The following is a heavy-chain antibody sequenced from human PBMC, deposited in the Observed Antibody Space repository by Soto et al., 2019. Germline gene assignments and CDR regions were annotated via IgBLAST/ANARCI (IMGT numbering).Heavy chain of an antibody. J-gene: IGHJ4*02. V-gene: IGHV3-23*01. Sequence: EVQLLESGGGLLKPGGSLRLSCAASGFTFSSYAMSWVRQAPGKGLEWVSTISGSGGSTYYADSVKGRFTISRDNSKNTLYLQMNSLRAEDTAVYYCAKDSENDCIWRSGNFDYWGQGTLVTVSS. D-gene: IGHD3-16*01. CDR3: AKDSENDCIWRSGNFDY. CDR1: GFTFSSYA. CDR2: ISGSGGST.